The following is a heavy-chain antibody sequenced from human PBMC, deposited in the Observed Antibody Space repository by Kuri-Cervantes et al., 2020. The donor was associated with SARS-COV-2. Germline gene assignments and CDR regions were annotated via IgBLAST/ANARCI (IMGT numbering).Heavy chain of an antibody. CDR1: GYTFTSYA. CDR3: ARAGGISSGYYYRLDY. Sequence: ASVKVSCKASGYTFTSYAMNWVRQAPGQGLEWMGRINPNSGGTNYAQKFQGRVTMTRDTSISTAYMELSRLRSDDTAVYYCARAGGISSGYYYRLDYWGQGTLVTVSS. CDR2: INPNSGGT. J-gene: IGHJ4*02. D-gene: IGHD3-22*01. V-gene: IGHV1-2*06.